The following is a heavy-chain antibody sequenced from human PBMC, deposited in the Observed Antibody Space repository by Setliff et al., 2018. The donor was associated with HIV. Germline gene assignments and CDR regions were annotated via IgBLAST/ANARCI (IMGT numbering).Heavy chain of an antibody. V-gene: IGHV4-39*01. D-gene: IGHD5-18*01. CDR3: ARHGYSSDLRISYCDS. CDR2: IYYSGAT. CDR1: GDSITSGSFF. Sequence: PSETLSLTCTVSGDSITSGSFFWTWIRQNPGKGLEWIGYIYYSGATYYKPSLKSRLTIAIDTSKNQFSLKLRSVTAADTAVYYCARHGYSSDLRISYCDSWGQGSLVTVSS. J-gene: IGHJ4*02.